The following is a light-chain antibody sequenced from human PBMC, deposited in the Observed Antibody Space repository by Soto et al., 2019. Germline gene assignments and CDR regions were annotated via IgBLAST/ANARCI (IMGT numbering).Light chain of an antibody. J-gene: IGKJ2*01. V-gene: IGKV1-5*01. Sequence: DIQMTQSPSTLSASVGDRVTITCRASQSISSWLAWYQQKPGKAPKLLIYDASSLESGVPSRFSGSGSGTEFTLTISSLQPDDCATYYCQQYNSYAPYTFCHGTKLEIK. CDR3: QQYNSYAPYT. CDR1: QSISSW. CDR2: DAS.